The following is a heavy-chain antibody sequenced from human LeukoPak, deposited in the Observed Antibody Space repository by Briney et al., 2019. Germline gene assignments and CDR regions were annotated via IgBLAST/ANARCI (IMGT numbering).Heavy chain of an antibody. CDR1: GFTFSSYG. CDR2: ISYDGSNK. V-gene: IGHV3-30*18. CDR3: ANDRDMVRGVTYYYFDY. J-gene: IGHJ4*02. Sequence: PGRSLRLSCAASGFTFSSYGMHWVRQAPGKGLEWVAVISYDGSNKYYADSVKGRFTISRDNSKNTLYLQMSSLRAEDTAVYYCANDRDMVRGVTYYYFDYWGQGTLVTVSS. D-gene: IGHD3-10*01.